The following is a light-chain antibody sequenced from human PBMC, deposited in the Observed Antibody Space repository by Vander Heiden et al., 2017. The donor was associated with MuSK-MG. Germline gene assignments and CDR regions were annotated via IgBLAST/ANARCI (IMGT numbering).Light chain of an antibody. V-gene: IGKV1-33*01. CDR3: QQYDKLSCGKGFT. CDR1: QDISNY. CDR2: DAS. J-gene: IGKJ3*01. Sequence: DIQMTQSPSSLSASVGDRVTITCQASQDISNYLNWYQQKPGKAPKLLIYDASNLETGVPSRFSGSGSGTDFTFTISSLQPEDMATYYCQQYDKLSCGKGFTFGHGTKVDIK.